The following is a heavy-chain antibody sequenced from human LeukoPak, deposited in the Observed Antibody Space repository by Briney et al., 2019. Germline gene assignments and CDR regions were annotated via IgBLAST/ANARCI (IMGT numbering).Heavy chain of an antibody. V-gene: IGHV4-39*07. CDR2: IYYSGST. Sequence: SETLSLTCTVSGGSISSSSYYWGWIRQPPGKGLEWIGSIYYSGSTYYNPSLKSRVTISVDTSKNQFSLKLSSVTAADTAVYYCARTYYYDSSGLGVRAFDIWGQGTMVTVSS. J-gene: IGHJ3*02. CDR1: GGSISSSSYY. D-gene: IGHD3-22*01. CDR3: ARTYYYDSSGLGVRAFDI.